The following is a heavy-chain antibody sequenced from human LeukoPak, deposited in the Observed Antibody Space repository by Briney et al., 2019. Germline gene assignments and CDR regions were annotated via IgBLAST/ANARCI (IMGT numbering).Heavy chain of an antibody. J-gene: IGHJ4*02. CDR1: GFTFSSYA. D-gene: IGHD1-20*01. V-gene: IGHV3-23*01. Sequence: GGSLRLSCAASGFTFSSYAMSWVRQAPGKGLEWVSAISGSGGSTYYADSVKGRFTISRDNSKNTLYLQMNSLRAEDTAVYYCARGRYNWNYCDYWGQGTLVTVSS. CDR2: ISGSGGST. CDR3: ARGRYNWNYCDY.